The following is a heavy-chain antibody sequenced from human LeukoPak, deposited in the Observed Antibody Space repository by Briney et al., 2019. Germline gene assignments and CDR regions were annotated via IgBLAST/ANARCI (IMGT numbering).Heavy chain of an antibody. CDR3: ARGRNYYYGSGSYYFDY. D-gene: IGHD3-10*01. Sequence: SETLSLTCAVYGVSFSGYYWSWIRQPPGKGLEWIGEINHSGSTNYNPSLKSRVTISVDTSKNQFSLKLSSVTAADTAVYYCARGRNYYYGSGSYYFDYWGQGTLVTVSS. J-gene: IGHJ4*02. CDR2: INHSGST. CDR1: GVSFSGYY. V-gene: IGHV4-34*01.